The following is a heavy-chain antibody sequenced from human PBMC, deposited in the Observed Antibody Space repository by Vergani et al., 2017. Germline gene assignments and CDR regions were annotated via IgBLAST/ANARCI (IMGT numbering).Heavy chain of an antibody. J-gene: IGHJ4*02. D-gene: IGHD2-15*01. Sequence: AISGSGGSTYYADSVKGRFTISRDNSKNTLYLQMNSLRAEDTAVYFCAREGPGLPGYFDYWGQGTLVTVSS. CDR2: ISGSGGST. V-gene: IGHV3-23*01. CDR3: AREGPGLPGYFDY.